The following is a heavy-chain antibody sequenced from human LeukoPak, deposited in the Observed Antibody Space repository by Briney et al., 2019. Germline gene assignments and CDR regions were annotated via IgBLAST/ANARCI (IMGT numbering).Heavy chain of an antibody. D-gene: IGHD2-2*01. Sequence: GGSLRLSCEASGFTFDDYAMHWVRQAPGKGPEWVSGISWNSGSIGYADSVKGRFTISRDNAKNTLYLQMNSLRAEDTAVYYCARRVVVPAAPYYFDYWGQGTLVTVSS. CDR1: GFTFDDYA. V-gene: IGHV3-9*01. CDR2: ISWNSGSI. J-gene: IGHJ4*02. CDR3: ARRVVVPAAPYYFDY.